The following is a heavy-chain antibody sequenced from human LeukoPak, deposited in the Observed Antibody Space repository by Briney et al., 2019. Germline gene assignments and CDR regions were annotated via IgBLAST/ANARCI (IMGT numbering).Heavy chain of an antibody. D-gene: IGHD3-22*01. V-gene: IGHV4-59*01. J-gene: IGHJ4*02. CDR2: IYYSGST. Sequence: SETLSLTCTVSGGSISSYYWSWIRQPPGKGLEWIGYIYYSGSTNYNPSLKSRVTISVDTSKNQLSLKLSSVTAADTAVYYCARGAARDDSSGYLGYWGQGTLVTVSS. CDR1: GGSISSYY. CDR3: ARGAARDDSSGYLGY.